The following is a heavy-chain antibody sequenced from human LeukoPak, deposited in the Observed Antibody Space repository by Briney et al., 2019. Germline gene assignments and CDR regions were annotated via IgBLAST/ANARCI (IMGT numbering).Heavy chain of an antibody. Sequence: PGGSLRLSCAASGFTFSSYAMHWVRQAPGKGLEYVSAISSNGGSTYYANSVKGRFTISRDNSKNTLYLQMGSLRAEDMAVYYCARDLAAASDYWGQGTLVTVSS. V-gene: IGHV3-64*01. J-gene: IGHJ4*02. D-gene: IGHD6-13*01. CDR1: GFTFSSYA. CDR2: ISSNGGST. CDR3: ARDLAAASDY.